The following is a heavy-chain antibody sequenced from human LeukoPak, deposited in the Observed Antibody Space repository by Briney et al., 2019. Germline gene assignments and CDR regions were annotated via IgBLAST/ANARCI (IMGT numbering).Heavy chain of an antibody. J-gene: IGHJ4*02. Sequence: ASVKVSCKASGYTFTGYYMHWVRQAPGPGLEWMGWINPNSGGTNYAQKFQGRVTMTRDTSISTAYMELSRLRSDDTAVYYCARDLGYPVPASLPDYWGQGTLVTVSS. D-gene: IGHD2-2*01. CDR2: INPNSGGT. V-gene: IGHV1-2*02. CDR3: ARDLGYPVPASLPDY. CDR1: GYTFTGYY.